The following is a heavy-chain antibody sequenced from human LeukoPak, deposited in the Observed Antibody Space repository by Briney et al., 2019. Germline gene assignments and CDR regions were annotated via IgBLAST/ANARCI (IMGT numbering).Heavy chain of an antibody. CDR2: ITSKSYEGTT. D-gene: IGHD4-17*01. CDR1: GFNFSTAF. CDR3: STAFYGAPLA. Sequence: PGGSLRLSCTASGFNFSTAFVNWVRQAPGKGLEWGARITSKSYEGTTDYAAPVKGRFTISRDDSKNTLYLQMNSLEIEDTAVYYCSTAFYGAPLAWGQGTLVTVSS. V-gene: IGHV3-15*01. J-gene: IGHJ5*02.